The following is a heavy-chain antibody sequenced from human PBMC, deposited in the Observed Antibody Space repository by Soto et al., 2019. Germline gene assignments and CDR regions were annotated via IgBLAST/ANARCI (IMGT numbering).Heavy chain of an antibody. V-gene: IGHV3-23*01. Sequence: LRLSWAASGFTFSSYAMSWVRQAPGKGLEWVSAISGSGGSTYYADSVKGRFTISRDNSKNTLYLQMNSLRAEDTAVYYCAKDMGAIHCPLELWRQGTLVTVT. CDR2: ISGSGGST. D-gene: IGHD3-16*01. CDR1: GFTFSSYA. CDR3: AKDMGAIHCPLEL. J-gene: IGHJ5*02.